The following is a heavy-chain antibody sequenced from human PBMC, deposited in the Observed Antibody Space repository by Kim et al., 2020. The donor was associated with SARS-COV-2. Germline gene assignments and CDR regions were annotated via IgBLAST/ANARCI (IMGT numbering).Heavy chain of an antibody. CDR3: ARDEGGFDY. CDR1: GFSFSSYA. V-gene: IGHV3-30*04. D-gene: IGHD2-15*01. Sequence: GGSLRLSCAASGFSFSSYAMHWVRQAPGKGLEWVAVISYDGINKYYADSVKGRFTISRDNSKNTLYLQMNSLRAEDTAVYYCARDEGGFDYWGQGTLVTVSS. CDR2: ISYDGINK. J-gene: IGHJ4*02.